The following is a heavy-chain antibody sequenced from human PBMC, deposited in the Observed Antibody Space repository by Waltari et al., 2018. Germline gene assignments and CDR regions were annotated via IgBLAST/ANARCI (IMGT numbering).Heavy chain of an antibody. D-gene: IGHD3-9*01. V-gene: IGHV1-3*03. Sequence: QVQLVQSGAEVKKPGASVKVSCKASGYTFTSYAMHWVRPAPGQRLEGMGWINAGNGNTKYAQEFQGRVTITRDTSASTAYMELSSLRSEDMAVYYCAREYYDILTGYSNDAFDIWGQGTMVTVSS. CDR3: AREYYDILTGYSNDAFDI. CDR2: INAGNGNT. J-gene: IGHJ3*02. CDR1: GYTFTSYA.